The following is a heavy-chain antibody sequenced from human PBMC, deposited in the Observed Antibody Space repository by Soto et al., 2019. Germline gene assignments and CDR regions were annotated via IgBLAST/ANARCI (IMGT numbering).Heavy chain of an antibody. J-gene: IGHJ4*02. CDR1: GGSISTYY. CDR2: IDASGST. Sequence: SETLSLTCTVSGGSISTYYCNWIRQPAGKGLEWIGRIDASGSTDYNPSLKSRVTMSADTSKNQFSLRLSSVTAADTAVYYCARGGHDFWSGPFAYWGQGNLVTVPQ. D-gene: IGHD3-3*01. CDR3: ARGGHDFWSGPFAY. V-gene: IGHV4-4*07.